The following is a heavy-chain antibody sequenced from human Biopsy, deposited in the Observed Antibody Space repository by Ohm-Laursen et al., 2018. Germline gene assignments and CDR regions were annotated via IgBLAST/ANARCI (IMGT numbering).Heavy chain of an antibody. CDR3: ATAAYAPPYFDL. CDR1: VVTLSGNA. V-gene: IGHV3-21*06. J-gene: IGHJ4*02. D-gene: IGHD4-17*01. Sequence: SLRLSCAAPVVTLSGNALNWVRQAPGTGLEWVSSITGGGNYINYADSVRGRFTISRDNSKNSVYLVMSSLRAEDTAVYFCATAAYAPPYFDLWGRGTVVTVSS. CDR2: ITGGGNYI.